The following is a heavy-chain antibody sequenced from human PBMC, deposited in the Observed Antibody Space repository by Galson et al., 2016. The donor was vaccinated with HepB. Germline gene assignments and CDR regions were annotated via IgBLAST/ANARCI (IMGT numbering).Heavy chain of an antibody. D-gene: IGHD5-24*01. CDR2: ILYTGTT. J-gene: IGHJ4*02. CDR1: GGSISTNNHY. Sequence: ETLSLTCTVSGGSISTNNHYWVWVRQPPGKGLEWVGTILYTGTTYYSPSLKRRVNVSVDTSRNQFSLKLTSVTAADPAVYFCARLMAIGAFDYWGQGILVTVSS. V-gene: IGHV4-39*01. CDR3: ARLMAIGAFDY.